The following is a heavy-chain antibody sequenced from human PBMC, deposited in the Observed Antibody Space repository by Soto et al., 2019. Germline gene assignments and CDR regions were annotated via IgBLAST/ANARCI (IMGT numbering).Heavy chain of an antibody. Sequence: PSGTLFLTLAVYCGSFSGFYWEWIRQPPGKGLEWIGEINHSGSTNYNPSLKSRVTISVDTSKNQFSLKLSSVTAADTAVYYCARGWGRIFDYWGQGTLVTVSS. CDR1: CGSFSGFY. CDR3: ARGWGRIFDY. V-gene: IGHV4-34*01. CDR2: INHSGST. D-gene: IGHD7-27*01. J-gene: IGHJ4*02.